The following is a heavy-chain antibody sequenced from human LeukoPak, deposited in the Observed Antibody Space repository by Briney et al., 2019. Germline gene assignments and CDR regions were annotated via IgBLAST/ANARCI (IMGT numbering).Heavy chain of an antibody. D-gene: IGHD3-22*01. J-gene: IGHJ1*01. CDR3: ARAPSEIGGYYPEYFRH. Sequence: GGSLRLSCAASGFTFCRYWMHCVREAPGKGLVWVSRIKSDGKTNYADSVKGRFTISRDNAKNTVSLQMNSLRAEDTGVYYCARAPSEIGGYYPEYFRHWGQGTLVTVSS. CDR1: GFTFCRYW. CDR2: IKSDGKT. V-gene: IGHV3-74*01.